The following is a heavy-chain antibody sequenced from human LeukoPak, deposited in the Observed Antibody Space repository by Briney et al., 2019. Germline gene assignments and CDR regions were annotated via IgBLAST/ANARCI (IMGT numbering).Heavy chain of an antibody. J-gene: IGHJ4*02. CDR1: GNSLNSGNYY. CDR3: ARATLRGDPFDF. CDR2: IFTSGNT. V-gene: IGHV4-31*03. D-gene: IGHD2-21*02. Sequence: SETLSLTCTVSGNSLNSGNYYWTWIRQHPGKGLEWIGYIFTSGNTYYNPSLKGRLLTSVDTSKSQFSLRLTSVTAADTAVYYCARATLRGDPFDFWGQGIQVTVSS.